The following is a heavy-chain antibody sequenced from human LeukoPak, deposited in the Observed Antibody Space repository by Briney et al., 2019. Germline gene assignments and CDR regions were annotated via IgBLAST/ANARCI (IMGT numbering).Heavy chain of an antibody. CDR2: IYCSGST. CDR3: ARVVVAAPYYYYYGMDV. Sequence: SETLSLTCTVSGGSISSYYWSWIRQPPGKGLEWIGYIYCSGSTNYNPSLKSRVTISVDTSKNQFSLKLSSVTAADTAVYYCARVVVAAPYYYYYGMDVWGQGTTVTVSS. D-gene: IGHD2-15*01. J-gene: IGHJ6*02. V-gene: IGHV4-59*01. CDR1: GGSISSYY.